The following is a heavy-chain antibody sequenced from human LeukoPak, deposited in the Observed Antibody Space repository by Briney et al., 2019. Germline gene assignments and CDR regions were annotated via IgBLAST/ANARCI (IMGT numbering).Heavy chain of an antibody. D-gene: IGHD4-17*01. V-gene: IGHV3-30*04. CDR1: GFTFSSYA. CDR2: ISYDGSNK. Sequence: GRSLRLSCAASGFTFSSYAMHWVRQAPGKGLEWVAVISYDGSNKYYADSVKGRFTISRDNSKNTLCLQMNSLRAEDTAVYYCARDHGDYSIYYYYMDVWGKGTTVTVSS. CDR3: ARDHGDYSIYYYYMDV. J-gene: IGHJ6*03.